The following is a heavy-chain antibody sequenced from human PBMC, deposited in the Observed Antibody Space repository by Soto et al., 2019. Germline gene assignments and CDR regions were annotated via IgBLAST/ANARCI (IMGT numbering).Heavy chain of an antibody. V-gene: IGHV3-7*01. Sequence: PGGSLRLSCAASGLSFSSYWMSWVRQAPGKGPEWVGIVSSDGRDKTYADSVKGRFTISRDNAENSLFLQMNSLRADVTALYYCARDQRSSGPFHYWGQGVMVTVSS. J-gene: IGHJ4*02. CDR3: ARDQRSSGPFHY. CDR2: VSSDGRDK. D-gene: IGHD6-19*01. CDR1: GLSFSSYW.